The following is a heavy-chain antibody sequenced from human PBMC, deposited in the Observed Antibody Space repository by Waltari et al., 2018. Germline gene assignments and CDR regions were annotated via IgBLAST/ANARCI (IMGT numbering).Heavy chain of an antibody. V-gene: IGHV3-30*18. Sequence: QVQLVESGGGVVQPGRSLRLSCAASGFTFSSYGMPWVRQAPGKGLEWVEVISYDGSNKYYADAVKGRFTISRDNSKNTLYLQMNSLRAEDTAVYYCAKSEDCSSTSCYADEYFQHWGQGTLVTVSS. J-gene: IGHJ1*01. D-gene: IGHD2-2*01. CDR3: AKSEDCSSTSCYADEYFQH. CDR1: GFTFSSYG. CDR2: ISYDGSNK.